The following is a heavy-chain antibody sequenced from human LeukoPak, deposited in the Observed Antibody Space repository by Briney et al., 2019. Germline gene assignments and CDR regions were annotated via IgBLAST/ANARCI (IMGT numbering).Heavy chain of an antibody. CDR3: TIHSGNSGQAY. D-gene: IGHD4-23*01. Sequence: PGESLKISCKDPGYIFTSYWIGWVRQMPGKALEWMGIIYPGDSDTRYSPSFQGQVTISADKSIYTAYLQWSSLKASDTAMYYCTIHSGNSGQAYWGQGTLVTVSS. J-gene: IGHJ4*02. CDR1: GYIFTSYW. CDR2: IYPGDSDT. V-gene: IGHV5-51*03.